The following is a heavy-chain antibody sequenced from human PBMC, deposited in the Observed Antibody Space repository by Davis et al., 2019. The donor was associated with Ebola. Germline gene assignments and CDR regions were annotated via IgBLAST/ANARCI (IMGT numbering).Heavy chain of an antibody. V-gene: IGHV3-23*01. Sequence: GESLKISCAASGFTFGPYAMTWVRQAPGKGLEWVSSIGSGHDTQYAESVKGRFTISRDNSKNTLYLEMKSLRAEDTAVYYCARVDSGGSPDYWGQGTLVTVSS. CDR2: IGSGHDT. J-gene: IGHJ4*02. D-gene: IGHD2-15*01. CDR3: ARVDSGGSPDY. CDR1: GFTFGPYA.